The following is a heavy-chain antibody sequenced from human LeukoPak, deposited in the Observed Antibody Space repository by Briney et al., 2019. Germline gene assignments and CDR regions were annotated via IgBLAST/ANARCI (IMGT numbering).Heavy chain of an antibody. J-gene: IGHJ6*03. CDR3: AKEGGSGSYFYYYMDV. CDR2: ISGGGGNT. D-gene: IGHD3-10*01. CDR1: GFTFRTYG. Sequence: PGGSLRLSCAASGFTFRTYGMSWVRQAPGKGLEWVSAISGGGGNTYYADSVKGRFTISRDNSKNTLYLQMNSLRAEDTAVYYCAKEGGSGSYFYYYMDVWGKGTTVTISS. V-gene: IGHV3-23*01.